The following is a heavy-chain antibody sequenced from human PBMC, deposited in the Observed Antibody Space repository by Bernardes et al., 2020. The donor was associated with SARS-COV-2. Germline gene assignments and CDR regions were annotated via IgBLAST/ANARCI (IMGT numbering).Heavy chain of an antibody. CDR2: IYWDDDK. CDR3: AHRLVLLGFDYWGFDY. Sequence: SGPTLVKPTQTLTLTCTFSGFSLSTAGVGVAWIRQPPGKALEWLALIYWDDDKRYSPSLKSRLTITKDTSKNQVVLTMTNMDPVDTATYYCAHRLVLLGFDYWGFDYWGQGTLVTVSS. V-gene: IGHV2-5*02. D-gene: IGHD7-27*01. J-gene: IGHJ4*02. CDR1: GFSLSTAGVG.